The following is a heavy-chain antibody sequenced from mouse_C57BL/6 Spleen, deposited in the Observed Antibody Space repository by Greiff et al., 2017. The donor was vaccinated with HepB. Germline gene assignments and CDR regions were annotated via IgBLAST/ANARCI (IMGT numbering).Heavy chain of an antibody. CDR3: ARYGYYYGSSYDAMDY. Sequence: VQLQQSGPELVKPGASVKISCKASGYAFSSSWMNWVKQRPGKGLEWIGRIYPGDGDTNYNGKFKGKATLTADKSSSTAYMQLSSLTSEDSAVYFCARYGYYYGSSYDAMDYWGQGTSVTVSS. CDR1: GYAFSSSW. V-gene: IGHV1-82*01. D-gene: IGHD1-1*01. J-gene: IGHJ4*01. CDR2: IYPGDGDT.